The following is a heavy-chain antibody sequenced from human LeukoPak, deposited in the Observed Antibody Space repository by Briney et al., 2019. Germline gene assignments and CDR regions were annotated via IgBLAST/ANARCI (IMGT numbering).Heavy chain of an antibody. CDR1: VDTYSSYA. D-gene: IGHD3-22*01. Sequence: SVKVSCRASVDTYSSYAIIWVRQAPGQGLAWMGRIIPIFGIATYGQNFQGRVTVTADKSTSTAYMELSSLRSEDTAVYYCARTYDYDTSGYAHPFDIWGQGTMVTVSS. V-gene: IGHV1-69*04. CDR2: IIPIFGIA. CDR3: ARTYDYDTSGYAHPFDI. J-gene: IGHJ3*02.